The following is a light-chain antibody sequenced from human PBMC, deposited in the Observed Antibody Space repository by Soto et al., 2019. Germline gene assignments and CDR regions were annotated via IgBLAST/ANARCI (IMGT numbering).Light chain of an antibody. Sequence: EILMTQSPATLSLSPGERATLSCRAIQSVSSSYLAWYQQKPGQAPRLLIYGASSRATGIPDRFSGSGSGTDFTLTISRLEPEDFAVYYCQQYGSSLSITFGQGTRLEIK. CDR3: QQYGSSLSIT. CDR1: QSVSSSY. CDR2: GAS. J-gene: IGKJ5*01. V-gene: IGKV3-20*01.